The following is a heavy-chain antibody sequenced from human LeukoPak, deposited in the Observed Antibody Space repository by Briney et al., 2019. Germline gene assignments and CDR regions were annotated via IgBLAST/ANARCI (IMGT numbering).Heavy chain of an antibody. CDR2: INPSGGST. CDR1: GYTFTSYY. CDR3: ARESKVVPAAGYFDY. D-gene: IGHD2-2*01. J-gene: IGHJ4*02. Sequence: ASVKVSFTAAGYTFTSYYMHWVRQAPGQGLEWMGIINPSGGSTSYAQKFQGRVTMTRDTSTSTVYMELSSLRSEDTAVYYCARESKVVPAAGYFDYWGQGTLVTVSS. V-gene: IGHV1-46*01.